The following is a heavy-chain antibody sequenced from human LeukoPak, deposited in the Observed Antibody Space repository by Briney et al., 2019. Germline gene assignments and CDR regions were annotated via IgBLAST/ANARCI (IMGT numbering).Heavy chain of an antibody. Sequence: SETLSLTCTVSGGSISSSSYYWGWIRQPPGKGLEWIGSIYYSGSTYYNPSLKSRVTISVDTSKNQFSLKLSSVTAADTAVYYCARARGDNWNDVSKFDPWGQGTLVTVSS. CDR2: IYYSGST. CDR1: GGSISSSSYY. CDR3: ARARGDNWNDVSKFDP. D-gene: IGHD1-20*01. J-gene: IGHJ5*02. V-gene: IGHV4-39*07.